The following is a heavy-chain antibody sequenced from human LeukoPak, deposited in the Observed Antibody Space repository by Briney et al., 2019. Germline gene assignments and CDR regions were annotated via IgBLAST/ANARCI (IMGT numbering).Heavy chain of an antibody. D-gene: IGHD1-14*01. CDR3: VRLYKIEGADL. V-gene: IGHV3-74*01. CDR2: IRNDGTTT. CDR1: GFTFSTYW. J-gene: IGHJ2*01. Sequence: GGSLRLSCAASGFTFSTYWMHWVRQTPGKGLVWVSSIRNDGTTTNYADSVKGRFTISRDNAKNTLYLQMNSLRAEDTTVYYCVRLYKIEGADLWGRGTLVTVSS.